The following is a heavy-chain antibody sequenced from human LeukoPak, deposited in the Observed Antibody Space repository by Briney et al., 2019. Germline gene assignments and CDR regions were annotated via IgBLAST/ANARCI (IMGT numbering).Heavy chain of an antibody. J-gene: IGHJ5*02. CDR3: ATQFFTMVRGVISLDWFDP. CDR1: GYTLTELS. D-gene: IGHD3-10*01. V-gene: IGHV1-24*01. Sequence: GASVKVSCKVSGYTLTELSMHWVRQAPGKGLEWMGGFDPEDGETIYAQKFQGRVTMTEDTSTDTAYMELSSLRSEDTAVYCCATQFFTMVRGVISLDWFDPWGQGTLVTVSS. CDR2: FDPEDGET.